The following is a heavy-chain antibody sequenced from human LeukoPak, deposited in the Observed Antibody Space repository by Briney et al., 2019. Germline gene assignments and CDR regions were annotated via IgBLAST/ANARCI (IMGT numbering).Heavy chain of an antibody. D-gene: IGHD3-22*01. V-gene: IGHV4-34*01. Sequence: SETLSLTCAVYGGSFSGYYWNWIRQPPGKGLEWIGEVNHSGSTNYNPSLKSRVTISGDTSKNQFSLKLSSVTAADTAVYYCARVLTEKSTGYYYPDAFDMWGQGTVVTVSS. CDR3: ARVLTEKSTGYYYPDAFDM. J-gene: IGHJ3*02. CDR2: VNHSGST. CDR1: GGSFSGYY.